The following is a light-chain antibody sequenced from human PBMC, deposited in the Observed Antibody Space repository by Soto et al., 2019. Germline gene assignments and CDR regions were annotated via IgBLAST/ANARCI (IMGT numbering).Light chain of an antibody. V-gene: IGKV3D-15*01. J-gene: IGKJ1*01. CDR2: GAS. CDR1: QSVSSN. CDR3: QQYDNWPPWT. Sequence: EIVMTQSPATLSVSPGEGATLSCRASQSVSSNLAWYQQKPGQAPRLLIYGASTRATGIPARFSGSGSGTEFTLPISGLQSEDFAVYSCQQYDNWPPWTFGQGTKVEIK.